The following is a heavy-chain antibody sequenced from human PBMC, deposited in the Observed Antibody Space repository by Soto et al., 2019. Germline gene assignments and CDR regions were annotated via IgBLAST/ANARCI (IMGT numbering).Heavy chain of an antibody. CDR1: GGTFSSYA. D-gene: IGHD3-22*01. CDR2: IIPIFGTA. V-gene: IGHV1-69*13. J-gene: IGHJ4*02. Sequence: SVKVSCKASGGTFSSYAISWVRQAPGQGLEWMGGIIPIFGTANYAQKFQGRVTITADESTSTAYMELSSLRSEDTAVYYCVCYYDSSGYSSGFVDYWGQGTLVTVSS. CDR3: VCYYDSSGYSSGFVDY.